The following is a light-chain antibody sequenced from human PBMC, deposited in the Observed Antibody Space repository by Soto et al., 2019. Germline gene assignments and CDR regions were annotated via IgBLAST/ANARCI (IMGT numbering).Light chain of an antibody. CDR1: QSISAW. V-gene: IGKV1-5*03. CDR3: QQYNNYGSWT. Sequence: DIPMTQSPSTLSASVGDRVTITCRASQSISAWLAWYRQKPGKAPKLLIYKASSLESGVPSRFSGSGSGTEFTLTISSLQPDDFATYYCQQYNNYGSWTFGQGTKVEIK. CDR2: KAS. J-gene: IGKJ1*01.